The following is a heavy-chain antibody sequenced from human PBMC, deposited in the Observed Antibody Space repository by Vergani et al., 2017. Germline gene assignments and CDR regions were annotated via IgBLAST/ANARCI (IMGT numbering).Heavy chain of an antibody. CDR1: GFTFDTYT. V-gene: IGHV3-21*04. D-gene: IGHD3-10*01. J-gene: IGHJ1*01. CDR2: ISSGGGDI. CDR3: TTAWGLYYLHGEYFQY. Sequence: VQLVESGGGLVKAGGSLRLSCAASGFTFDTYTMAYVRQAPGKGLEWVATISSGGGDIFYADSVKGRFTISRDNSKNTLFLQMNSLKDEDTAVYYCTTAWGLYYLHGEYFQYWGRGTLVSVSS.